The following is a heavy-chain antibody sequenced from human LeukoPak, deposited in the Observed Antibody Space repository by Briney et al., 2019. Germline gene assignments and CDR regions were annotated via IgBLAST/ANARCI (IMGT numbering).Heavy chain of an antibody. D-gene: IGHD3-22*01. J-gene: IGHJ4*02. CDR1: GFTFSSYA. CDR2: ISYDGSNK. CDR3: VKEGESITMIVVVSVGYFDY. Sequence: GGSLRLSCAASGFTFSSYAMHWVRQAPGKGLEWVAVISYDGSNKYYADSVKGRFTISRDNSKNTLYLQMSSLRAEDTAVYYCVKEGESITMIVVVSVGYFDYWGQGTLVTVSS. V-gene: IGHV3-30*14.